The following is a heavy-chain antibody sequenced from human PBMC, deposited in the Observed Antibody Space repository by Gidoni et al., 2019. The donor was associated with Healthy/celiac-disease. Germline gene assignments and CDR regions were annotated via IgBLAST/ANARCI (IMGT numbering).Heavy chain of an antibody. V-gene: IGHV4-31*03. D-gene: IGHD2-2*02. CDR2: IYYSGST. Sequence: QVQLQESGPGLVKPSQTLSLTCTVSGGSISSGGYYWSWIRQHPGKGLEWIGYIYYSGSTYYNPSLKSRVTISVDTSKNQFSLKLSSVTAADTAVYYCARDRHCSSTSCYTPNYYGMDVWGQGTTVTVSS. CDR1: GGSISSGGYY. CDR3: ARDRHCSSTSCYTPNYYGMDV. J-gene: IGHJ6*02.